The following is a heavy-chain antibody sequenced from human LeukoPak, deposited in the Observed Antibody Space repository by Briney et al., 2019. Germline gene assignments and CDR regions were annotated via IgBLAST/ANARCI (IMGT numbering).Heavy chain of an antibody. CDR2: IYYSGST. D-gene: IGHD2/OR15-2a*01. V-gene: IGHV4-59*12. CDR3: ARGTVLRIYGMDV. J-gene: IGHJ6*02. CDR1: GGSISSYY. Sequence: SETLSLTCTVSGGSISSYYWSWIRQPPGKGLEWIGYIYYSGSTNYNPSLKSRVTISVDTSKNQFSLKLSSVTATDTAVYYCARGTVLRIYGMDVWGQGTTVTVSS.